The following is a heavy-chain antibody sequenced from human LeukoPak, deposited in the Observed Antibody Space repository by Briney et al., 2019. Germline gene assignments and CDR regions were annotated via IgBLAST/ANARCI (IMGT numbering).Heavy chain of an antibody. Sequence: SVKVSCKASGGTFSSYAISWVRQAPGQGLEWMGRIIPIFGTANYAQKFQGRVTITTDESTSTAYMELSSLRSADTAVYYCARDVVAANYYYYYMDVWGKGTTVTVSS. D-gene: IGHD2-15*01. CDR3: ARDVVAANYYYYYMDV. CDR1: GGTFSSYA. CDR2: IIPIFGTA. J-gene: IGHJ6*03. V-gene: IGHV1-69*05.